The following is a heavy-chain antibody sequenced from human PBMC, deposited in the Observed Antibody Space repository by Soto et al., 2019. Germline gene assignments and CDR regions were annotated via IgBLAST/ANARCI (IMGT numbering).Heavy chain of an antibody. CDR3: ARDALEYLSESRIWFDP. V-gene: IGHV3-30*03. Sequence: PGGSLRLSCAASGFTFSTYGMHWVRQAPGKGLEWLSFISYDGSNKNFADSVKGRFTISRDNSKNTLYLQMNSLRAEDTAVYYCARDALEYLSESRIWFDPWGQGTLVTVSS. J-gene: IGHJ5*02. CDR2: ISYDGSNK. CDR1: GFTFSTYG. D-gene: IGHD3-3*01.